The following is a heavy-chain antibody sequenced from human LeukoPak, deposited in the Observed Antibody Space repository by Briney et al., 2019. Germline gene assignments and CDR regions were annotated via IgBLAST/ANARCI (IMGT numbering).Heavy chain of an antibody. Sequence: GGSLRLSCAASGFTFSSYGMHCVRQAPGKGLEWVAFIRYDGSSKYYADSVKGRFTISRDNCKNTLYLHVNSLGPEDTAVYYCAGRYDSSGYPLHWGQGTLVTVSS. CDR2: IRYDGSSK. CDR3: AGRYDSSGYPLH. J-gene: IGHJ4*02. V-gene: IGHV3-30*02. CDR1: GFTFSSYG. D-gene: IGHD3-22*01.